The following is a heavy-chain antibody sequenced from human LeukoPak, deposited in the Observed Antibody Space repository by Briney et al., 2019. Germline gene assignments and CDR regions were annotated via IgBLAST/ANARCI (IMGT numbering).Heavy chain of an antibody. CDR3: AGDRGSGYYPDAFDI. Sequence: SETLSLTCTVSGGSISSYYWSWIRQPAGKGLEWIGRIYTSGSTNYNPSLKSRVTMSVDTSKNQFSLKLSSVTAADTAVYYCAGDRGSGYYPDAFDIWGQGTMVTVSS. V-gene: IGHV4-4*07. D-gene: IGHD3-22*01. CDR2: IYTSGST. CDR1: GGSISSYY. J-gene: IGHJ3*02.